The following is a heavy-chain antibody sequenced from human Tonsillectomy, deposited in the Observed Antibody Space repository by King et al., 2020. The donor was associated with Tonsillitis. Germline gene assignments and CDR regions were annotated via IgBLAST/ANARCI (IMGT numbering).Heavy chain of an antibody. Sequence: VQLQQWGAGLLKPSETLSLTCAVYGGSFSGYYWSWIRQPPGKGLEWIGEINHSGRANQNPSLNSRVTVSVDTSKNQFSLKLYSVTAADTAVYYCARGYYLGYSPRTHWFDPWGQGTLVTVSS. D-gene: IGHD6-13*01. CDR3: ARGYYLGYSPRTHWFDP. CDR1: GGSFSGYY. CDR2: INHSGRA. V-gene: IGHV4-34*01. J-gene: IGHJ5*02.